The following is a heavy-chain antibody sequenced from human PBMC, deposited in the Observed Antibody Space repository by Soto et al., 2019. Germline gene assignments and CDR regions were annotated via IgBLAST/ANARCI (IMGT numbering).Heavy chain of an antibody. J-gene: IGHJ4*02. D-gene: IGHD6-19*01. Sequence: QVQRQESGPGLVKPSETLSLTCTVSGGSMTGYFWSWIRQPAGKALEWIGHVYNSGNTDYNPSLASRITMAVDTSKRQFSLKVKSVTAADTAVYYCARTHWVSGTEYWGQGILVTVSS. CDR2: VYNSGNT. CDR3: ARTHWVSGTEY. CDR1: GGSMTGYF. V-gene: IGHV4-4*07.